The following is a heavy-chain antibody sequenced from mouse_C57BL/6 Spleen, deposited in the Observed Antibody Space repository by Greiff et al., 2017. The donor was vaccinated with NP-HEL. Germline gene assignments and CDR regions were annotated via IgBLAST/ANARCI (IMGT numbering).Heavy chain of an antibody. D-gene: IGHD1-1*01. CDR3: ARGILRRGYYFDY. V-gene: IGHV1-53*01. CDR2: INPSNGGT. CDR1: GYTFTSYW. Sequence: VQLQQSGTELVKPGASVKLSCKASGYTFTSYWMHWVKQRPGQGLEWIGNINPSNGGTNYNEKFKSKATLTVDKSSSTAYMQLSSLTSEDSAVYYCARGILRRGYYFDYWGQGTTLTVSS. J-gene: IGHJ2*01.